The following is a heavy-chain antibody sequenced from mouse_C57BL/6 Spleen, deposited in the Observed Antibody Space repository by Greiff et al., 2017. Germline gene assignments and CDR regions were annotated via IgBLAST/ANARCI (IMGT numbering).Heavy chain of an antibody. J-gene: IGHJ2*01. Sequence: EVKLVESGGGLVKPGGSLKLSCAASGFTFSSYAMSWVRQTPEKRLAWVATISDGGSYTYYPDNVKGRFTISRDNAKNNLYLQMSHLKSEDTAMYYGARVDGYFEYWGQGTTRTVSS. V-gene: IGHV5-4*03. CDR2: ISDGGSYT. CDR3: ARVDGYFEY. D-gene: IGHD2-3*01. CDR1: GFTFSSYA.